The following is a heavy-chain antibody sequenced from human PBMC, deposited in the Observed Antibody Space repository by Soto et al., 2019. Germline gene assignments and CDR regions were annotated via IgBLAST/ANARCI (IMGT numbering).Heavy chain of an antibody. CDR1: GFIFSNYG. J-gene: IGHJ4*02. D-gene: IGHD1-1*01. Sequence: QVQLVESGGGVGQPGRSLRLSCAASGFIFSNYGMHWVRQAPGKGLEWVAIVSADGSKTYYADSVKGRFTVSRDNSKNSLYLQLNSLTGDDTAVFYCVKEDAIQDNWYFDFWGQGAAVTVSS. V-gene: IGHV3-30*18. CDR2: VSADGSKT. CDR3: VKEDAIQDNWYFDF.